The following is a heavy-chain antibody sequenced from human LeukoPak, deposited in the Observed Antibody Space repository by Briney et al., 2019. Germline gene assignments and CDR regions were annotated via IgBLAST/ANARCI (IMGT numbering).Heavy chain of an antibody. CDR1: GGSFSGYY. V-gene: IGHV4-59*08. D-gene: IGHD6-13*01. Sequence: SETLSLTCAVYGGSFSGYYWSWIRQPPGKGLEWIGYIYYSGSTNYNPSLKGRVTISVDTSKNQFSLKLSSVTAADTAVYYCASLDGIAAAGDNIYFDYWGQGTLVTVSS. CDR2: IYYSGST. J-gene: IGHJ4*02. CDR3: ASLDGIAAAGDNIYFDY.